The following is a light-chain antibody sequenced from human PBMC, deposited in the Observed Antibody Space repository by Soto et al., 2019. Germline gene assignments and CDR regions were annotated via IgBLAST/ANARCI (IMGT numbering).Light chain of an antibody. Sequence: IRLTESPSSLSASMGDRVTITCRASQGIINYLAWYQQKPGKAPKLLIYAASTLQGRVPSRFSGSGSGTDFTLTVSSLQPEDLATYYCQQLFMYPPTFGPGTKVDSK. V-gene: IGKV1-9*01. CDR3: QQLFMYPPT. CDR1: QGIINY. J-gene: IGKJ3*01. CDR2: AAS.